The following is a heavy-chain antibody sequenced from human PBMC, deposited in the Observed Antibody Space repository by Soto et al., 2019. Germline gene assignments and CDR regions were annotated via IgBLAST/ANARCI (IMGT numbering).Heavy chain of an antibody. J-gene: IGHJ3*02. D-gene: IGHD4-17*01. V-gene: IGHV1-69*02. CDR2: IIPILGIA. Sequence: QVQLVQSEAEVKKPGSSVKVSYKASGGTFSSYTISWVRQAPGQGLEWMGRIIPILGIANYAQKFQGRVTITADKSTSTAYMELSSLRSEDTAVYYCAIGAVYGTSPTNHAFDIWGQGTMVTVSS. CDR1: GGTFSSYT. CDR3: AIGAVYGTSPTNHAFDI.